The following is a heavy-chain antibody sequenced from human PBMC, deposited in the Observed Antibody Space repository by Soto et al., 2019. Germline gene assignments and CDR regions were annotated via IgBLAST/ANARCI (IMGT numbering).Heavy chain of an antibody. CDR3: ARDLAAAGPFDY. CDR2: ISAYNGNT. D-gene: IGHD6-13*01. V-gene: IGHV1-18*01. CDR1: GYTFTNNA. J-gene: IGHJ4*02. Sequence: QVQLVQSGAEVKKPGASVKVSCKASGYTFTNNAFSWVRQAPGQGLEWMGWISAYNGNTNYPQKLQGRVTMTTDTSTSTAYMELRSLRSDDTAVYFCARDLAAAGPFDYWGQGTLVTVSS.